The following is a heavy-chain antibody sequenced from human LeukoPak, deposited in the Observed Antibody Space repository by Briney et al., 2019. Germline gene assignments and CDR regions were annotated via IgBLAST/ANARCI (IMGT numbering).Heavy chain of an antibody. D-gene: IGHD3-10*01. V-gene: IGHV5-51*01. J-gene: IGHJ4*02. CDR3: ATHKGLWFGELTLGY. Sequence: GESLKISCKGSGYSFTSYWIGWVRQMPGKGLEWMGIIYPGDSDTRYSPSFQGQVTISADKSISTAYLQWSSLKASDTAMYYCATHKGLWFGELTLGYWGQGTLVTVSS. CDR1: GYSFTSYW. CDR2: IYPGDSDT.